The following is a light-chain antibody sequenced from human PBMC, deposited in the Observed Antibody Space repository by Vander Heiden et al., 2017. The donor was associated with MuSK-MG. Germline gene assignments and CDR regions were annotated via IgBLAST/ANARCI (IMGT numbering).Light chain of an antibody. J-gene: IGKJ3*01. V-gene: IGKV1-33*01. CDR1: QDISKS. CDR2: DAS. CDR3: QEYDDLLFT. Sequence: DIQMTQSPSSLSASVGDRVTISCQASQDISKSLNWYQQKPGKAPQLLIFDASKLAVGVPSRFRGGGSGTDFTFTISSLQSEDYATYFCQEYDDLLFTFGPGTTVDI.